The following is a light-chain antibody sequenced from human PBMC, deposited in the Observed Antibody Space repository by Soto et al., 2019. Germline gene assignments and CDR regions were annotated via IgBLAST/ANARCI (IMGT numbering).Light chain of an antibody. Sequence: EIVLTQSPGTLSLSPGERATLSCRASQFVSGSYLAWYHQKPGQTPRLLIYGASSRATGIPDRFSGSGSGTDLTLTISKLEPEDFAVDYCQEYGTSPPWTFGQWTKVEIK. CDR2: GAS. V-gene: IGKV3-20*01. CDR1: QFVSGSY. J-gene: IGKJ1*01. CDR3: QEYGTSPPWT.